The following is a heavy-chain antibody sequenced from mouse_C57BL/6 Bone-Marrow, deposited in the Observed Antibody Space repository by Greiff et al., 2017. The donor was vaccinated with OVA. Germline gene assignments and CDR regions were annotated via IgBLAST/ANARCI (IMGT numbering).Heavy chain of an antibody. Sequence: EVKLMESGGGLVQPGGSLKLSCAASGFTFSDYGMAWVRQAPRKGPEWVAFISNLAYSIYYADTVTGRFTISRENAKNTLYLEMSSLRSEDTAMYYCARHETGGDYYYAMDYWGQGTSVTVSS. CDR1: GFTFSDYG. D-gene: IGHD1-1*02. CDR3: ARHETGGDYYYAMDY. CDR2: ISNLAYSI. V-gene: IGHV5-15*01. J-gene: IGHJ4*01.